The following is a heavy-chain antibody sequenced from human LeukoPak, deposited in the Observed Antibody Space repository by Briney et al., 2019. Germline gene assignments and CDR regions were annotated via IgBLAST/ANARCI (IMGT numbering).Heavy chain of an antibody. CDR3: ARGPSSWYSDAFDI. D-gene: IGHD6-13*01. J-gene: IGHJ3*02. V-gene: IGHV4-59*01. CDR1: GGSISSYY. CDR2: IYYSGST. Sequence: SETLSLTCTVSGGSISSYYWSWIRQPPGKGLEWIGYIYYSGSTNYNPSLKSRVTISVDTSKNQFSLKLSSATAADTAVYYCARGPSSWYSDAFDIWGQGTMVTVSS.